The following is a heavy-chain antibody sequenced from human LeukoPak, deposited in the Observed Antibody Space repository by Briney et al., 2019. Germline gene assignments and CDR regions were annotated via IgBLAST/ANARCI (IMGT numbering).Heavy chain of an antibody. Sequence: PGGSLRLSCAASGFTVSSNYTSWVRQAPGKGLEWVSVIYSGGSTYYADSVKGRFTISRDNSKNTLYLQMNSLRAEDTAVYYCANTLDFWSGYSNFFDYWGQGTLVTVSS. CDR1: GFTVSSNY. D-gene: IGHD3-3*01. CDR2: IYSGGST. CDR3: ANTLDFWSGYSNFFDY. J-gene: IGHJ4*02. V-gene: IGHV3-53*01.